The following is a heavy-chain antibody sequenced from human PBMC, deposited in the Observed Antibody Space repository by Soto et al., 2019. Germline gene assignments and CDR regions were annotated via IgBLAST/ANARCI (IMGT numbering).Heavy chain of an antibody. D-gene: IGHD4-17*01. J-gene: IGHJ4*02. Sequence: GGSLRLSCAASGFTFSSYAMSWVRQAPGKGLEWVSAISGSGGSTYYADSVKGRFTISRDNSKNTLYLQMNSLRAEDTAVYYCAKRPQEVYGGRHFDYWGQGTLVTVSS. CDR1: GFTFSSYA. CDR2: ISGSGGST. CDR3: AKRPQEVYGGRHFDY. V-gene: IGHV3-23*01.